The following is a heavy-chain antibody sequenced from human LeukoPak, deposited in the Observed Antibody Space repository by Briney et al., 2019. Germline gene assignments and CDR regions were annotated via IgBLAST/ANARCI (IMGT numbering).Heavy chain of an antibody. CDR3: ARGSGQWGFDS. D-gene: IGHD3-10*01. CDR1: GGSISSHY. V-gene: IGHV4-59*11. CDR2: VYDSGSN. J-gene: IGHJ4*02. Sequence: PAGTLSLTCAVSGGSISSHYWSWIRQPPGKALEWIGNVYDSGSNNYNPSLRSRVTISVDSSKNQFSLELSSVTAADTAVYYCARGSGQWGFDSWGKGTLVTV.